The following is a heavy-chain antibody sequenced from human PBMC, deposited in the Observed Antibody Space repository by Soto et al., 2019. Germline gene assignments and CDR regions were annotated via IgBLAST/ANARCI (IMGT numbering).Heavy chain of an antibody. V-gene: IGHV1-69*02. CDR3: ARYYDSSGPAFDY. CDR1: GGTFSTYT. D-gene: IGHD3-22*01. CDR2: IIPIIGII. Sequence: SVKVSCKASGGTFSTYTITWVRQAPGQGLEWMGRIIPIIGIINYAQKFQGRVSMTSDTSTSTVYMELSSLRSEDTAIYYCARYYDSSGPAFDYWGQGTLVTVSS. J-gene: IGHJ4*02.